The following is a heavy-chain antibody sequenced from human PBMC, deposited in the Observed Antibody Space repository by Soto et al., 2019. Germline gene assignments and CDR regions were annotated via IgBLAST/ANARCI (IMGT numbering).Heavy chain of an antibody. CDR2: IVVGSGNT. J-gene: IGHJ6*02. D-gene: IGHD3-10*01. V-gene: IGHV1-58*01. CDR1: GFTFTSSA. Sequence: PSVKVSCKASGFTFTSSAVQWVRQARGQRLEWIGWIVVGSGNTNYAQKFQERVTITRDMSTSTAYMELSSLRSEDTAVYYCAADGGGLQFGYGMDVWGQGTTVTVSS. CDR3: AADGGGLQFGYGMDV.